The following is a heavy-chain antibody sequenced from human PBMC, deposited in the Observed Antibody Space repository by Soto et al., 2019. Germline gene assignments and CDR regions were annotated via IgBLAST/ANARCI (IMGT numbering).Heavy chain of an antibody. Sequence: TLTLTCTISWASVASNCVACESIRQTPARDLEWLGRTYFRSKWYNDYAVSVKSRIIINPDTSNNQFSLQLNSVTPEDTAVYFCAKGDNLGPKTGYAFDPWGQGIMVTVSS. CDR3: AKGDNLGPKTGYAFDP. CDR1: WASVASNCVA. D-gene: IGHD5-12*01. V-gene: IGHV6-1*01. J-gene: IGHJ5*02. CDR2: TYFRSKWYN.